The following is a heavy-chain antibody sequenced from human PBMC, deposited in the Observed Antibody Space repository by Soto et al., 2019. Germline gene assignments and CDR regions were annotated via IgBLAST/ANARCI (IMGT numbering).Heavy chain of an antibody. J-gene: IGHJ4*01. D-gene: IGHD1-26*01. CDR1: GFTFSSYA. CDR3: ARVISGSLDY. V-gene: IGHV3-30*04. CDR2: ISYDGSNK. Sequence: GGSLRLSCAASGFTFSSYAMHWVRQAPGKGLEWVAVISYDGSNKYYADSVKGRFTISRDNSKNTLYLQMNSLRAEDTAVYYCARVISGSLDYWGHGTLVTVSS.